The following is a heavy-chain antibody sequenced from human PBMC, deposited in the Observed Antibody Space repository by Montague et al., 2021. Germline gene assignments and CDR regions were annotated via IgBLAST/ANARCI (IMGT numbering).Heavy chain of an antibody. CDR2: INHSGDA. CDR1: GGPFSGYF. J-gene: IGHJ6*02. Sequence: SETLSLTCGVYGGPFSGYFWTWIRQPPGKGLEWVGEINHSGDANYNPPLESRVTMTVDTSKRQFSLRLTSLTAADTAIYYCARDTWFRENLSSLYYYGIDVWDQGTTVTVSS. CDR3: ARDTWFRENLSSLYYYGIDV. V-gene: IGHV4-34*01. D-gene: IGHD3-10*01.